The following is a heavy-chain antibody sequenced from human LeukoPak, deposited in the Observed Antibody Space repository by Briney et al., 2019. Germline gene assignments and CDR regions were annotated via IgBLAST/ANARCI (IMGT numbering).Heavy chain of an antibody. V-gene: IGHV4-34*01. CDR1: GGSFSGYY. CDR2: INHSGST. CDR3: ARLVRPYYDILTGYYKNYYFDY. Sequence: PSETLSLTCAVYGGSFSGYYWSWIRQPPGKGLEWIGEINHSGSTNYNPSLKSRVTISVDTSKNQFSLKLSSVTAADTAVYYCARLVRPYYDILTGYYKNYYFDYWGQGTLVTVSS. D-gene: IGHD3-9*01. J-gene: IGHJ4*02.